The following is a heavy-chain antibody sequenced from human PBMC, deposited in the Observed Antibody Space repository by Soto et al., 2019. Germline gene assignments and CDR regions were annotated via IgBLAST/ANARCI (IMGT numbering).Heavy chain of an antibody. CDR2: IYWDDDK. Sequence: QITLKESGPTLVKPTQTLTLTCTFSGFSLSTSGVAVGWIRQPPGKALEWLAIIYWDDDKRYSPSLKSRLTITKDTSKNQVVLTMTNMDAVDTATYYCARRPXSNFYYGLDVWGQGTTVTVSS. CDR3: ARRPXSNFYYGLDV. J-gene: IGHJ6*02. V-gene: IGHV2-5*02. CDR1: GFSLSTSGVA.